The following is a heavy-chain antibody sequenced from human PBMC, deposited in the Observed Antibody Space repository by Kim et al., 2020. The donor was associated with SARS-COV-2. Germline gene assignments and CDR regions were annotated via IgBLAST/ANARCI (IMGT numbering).Heavy chain of an antibody. D-gene: IGHD2-8*01. CDR2: IWYDGSNK. J-gene: IGHJ6*04. V-gene: IGHV3-33*01. CDR1: GFTFSSYG. CDR3: ARDCTNGVCYTGGLGDYYGMDV. Sequence: GGSLRLSCAASGFTFSSYGMHWVRQAPGKGLAWVAVIWYDGSNKYYADSVKGRFTISRDNSKNTLYLQMNSLRAEDTAVYYCARDCTNGVCYTGGLGDYYGMDVWGEGTTVTVSS.